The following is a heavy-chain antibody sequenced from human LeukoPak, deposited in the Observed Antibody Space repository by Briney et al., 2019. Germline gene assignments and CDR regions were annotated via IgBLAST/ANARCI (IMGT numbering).Heavy chain of an antibody. CDR1: GFTFSSYA. CDR2: ISGSGGST. Sequence: GALRLSCAASGFTFSSYAMSWVRQAPGKGLEWVSAISGSGGSTYYADSVKGRFTISRDNSKNTLYLQMNSLRAEDTAVYYCAKGWYYDILTGYYTAPYFDYWGQGTLVTVSS. J-gene: IGHJ4*02. V-gene: IGHV3-23*01. CDR3: AKGWYYDILTGYYTAPYFDY. D-gene: IGHD3-9*01.